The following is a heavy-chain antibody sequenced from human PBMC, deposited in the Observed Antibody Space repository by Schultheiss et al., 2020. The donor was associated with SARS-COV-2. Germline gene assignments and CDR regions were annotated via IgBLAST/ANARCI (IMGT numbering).Heavy chain of an antibody. CDR2: IDPSDSYT. V-gene: IGHV5-10-1*01. Sequence: GESLKISCKGSGYSFTSYWISWVRQMPGKGLEWMGRIDPSDSYTNYSPSFQGHVTISVDKSISSAYLQWSSLRASDSAMYYCARQKQRSSSWSYNWFDPWGQGTLVTVSS. J-gene: IGHJ5*02. D-gene: IGHD6-13*01. CDR1: GYSFTSYW. CDR3: ARQKQRSSSWSYNWFDP.